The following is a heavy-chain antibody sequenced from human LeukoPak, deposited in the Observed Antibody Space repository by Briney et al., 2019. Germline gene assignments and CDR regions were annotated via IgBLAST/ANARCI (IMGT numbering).Heavy chain of an antibody. CDR1: GYTLTELS. Sequence: GSVKVSCKVSGYTLTELSMHWVRQAPGKGLAWMGGFDPEDGETIYAQKFQGRVTMTEDTSTDTAYMELSSLRSEDTAVYYCATPALGPKQLRGTSQIFDLWGRGTLVTVSS. D-gene: IGHD5-18*01. CDR3: ATPALGPKQLRGTSQIFDL. CDR2: FDPEDGET. V-gene: IGHV1-24*01. J-gene: IGHJ2*01.